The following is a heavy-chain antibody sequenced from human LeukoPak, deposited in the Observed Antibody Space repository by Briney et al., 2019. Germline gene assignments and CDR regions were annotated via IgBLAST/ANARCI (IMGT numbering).Heavy chain of an antibody. CDR2: IRLDGSNK. CDR3: AKDSSGYNYGYGNY. CDR1: GFTFSSYG. Sequence: GGSLRLSCAGSGFTFSSYGMHWVRQAPGKGLEWVAFIRLDGSNKYYGDSVKGRFTISRDNSKNTLYLQMNSLRPEDTAVYYCAKDSSGYNYGYGNYWGQGTLVTVSS. D-gene: IGHD5-18*01. V-gene: IGHV3-30*02. J-gene: IGHJ4*02.